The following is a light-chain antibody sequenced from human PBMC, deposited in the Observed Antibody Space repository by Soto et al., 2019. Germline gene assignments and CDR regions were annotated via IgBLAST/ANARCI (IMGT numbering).Light chain of an antibody. CDR2: DTS. V-gene: IGKV3-15*01. J-gene: IGKJ4*01. CDR1: QGSGDA. Sequence: EVVLTQSPATLSVSPGEGVTLSCTSSQGSGDAFGWYQHKPGQTPRLLIYDTSATATGAPARFSGSRAGPEFTLTINSLQSEDFAIYYCHHYNNWPLTFGGGTKVESK. CDR3: HHYNNWPLT.